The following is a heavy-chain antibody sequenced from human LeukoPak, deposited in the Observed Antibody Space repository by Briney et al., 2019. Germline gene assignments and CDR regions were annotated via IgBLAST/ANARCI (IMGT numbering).Heavy chain of an antibody. J-gene: IGHJ4*02. CDR1: GFTFSSYA. CDR2: ISGSGGST. Sequence: GGSLRLSCAASGFTFSSYAMSWVRQAPGKGLEWVSAISGSGGSTYYADSVKGRFTISRDNSKNTLYLQMNSLRAEDTAVYYCAKGHAMYSSGYYYNYWGQGTLVTVSS. CDR3: AKGHAMYSSGYYYNY. D-gene: IGHD3-22*01. V-gene: IGHV3-23*01.